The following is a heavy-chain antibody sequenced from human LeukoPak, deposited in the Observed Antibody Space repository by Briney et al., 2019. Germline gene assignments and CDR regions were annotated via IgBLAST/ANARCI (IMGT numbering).Heavy chain of an antibody. J-gene: IGHJ5*02. V-gene: IGHV3-49*04. Sequence: GGSLRLSCTTSGFTFSDYAMSWVRQTPGKGLEWVGFIRSKAYGGTTEYAASVKGRFTISRDNAKKSLYLQMNSLRAEDTAVYYCARGSARWFDPWGQGTLVTVSS. CDR2: IRSKAYGGTT. CDR1: GFTFSDYA. CDR3: ARGSARWFDP.